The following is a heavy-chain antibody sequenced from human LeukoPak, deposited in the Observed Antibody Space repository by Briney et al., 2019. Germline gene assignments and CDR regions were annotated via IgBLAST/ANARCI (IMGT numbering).Heavy chain of an antibody. J-gene: IGHJ4*02. V-gene: IGHV3-15*01. CDR3: STSVYNFFDY. D-gene: IGHD1-20*01. CDR2: IKSKTEGGTT. CDR1: GFTFSNYV. Sequence: GGSLRLSCSASGFTFSNYVMHWVRQAPGKGLEWVGRIKSKTEGGTTDYAAPVKGRFTISRDDSKNTLYLQMNSLKTEDTAVYYCSTSVYNFFDYWGQGILVTVSS.